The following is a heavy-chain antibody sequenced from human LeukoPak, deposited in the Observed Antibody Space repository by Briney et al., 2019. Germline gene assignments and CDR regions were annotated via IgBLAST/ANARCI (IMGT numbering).Heavy chain of an antibody. J-gene: IGHJ4*02. D-gene: IGHD5-24*01. Sequence: GGSLRLSCAASGFTFSSYSMNWVRQAPGKGLEWVSSISSSSSYIYYADSVKGRFTISRDNAKNSLYLQMNSLRAEDTAVYYCARVPVEMATLRNFDYWGQGTLVTVSS. CDR2: ISSSSSYI. CDR1: GFTFSSYS. CDR3: ARVPVEMATLRNFDY. V-gene: IGHV3-21*01.